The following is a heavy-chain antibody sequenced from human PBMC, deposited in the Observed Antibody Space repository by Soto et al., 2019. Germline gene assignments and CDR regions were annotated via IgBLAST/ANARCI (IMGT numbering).Heavy chain of an antibody. CDR2: IYPGDSDT. J-gene: IGHJ6*02. D-gene: IGHD5-18*01. CDR1: GYSFSSYW. Sequence: GESLKICCKGSGYSFSSYWIAWVRQMPGKGLEWMGIIYPGDSDTRYTPSFRGQVTISVGDSISTVYLQWSSLKASNTAMYFCARHAVETAPRPGPHGFGVWGPGTTVIVTS. CDR3: ARHAVETAPRPGPHGFGV. V-gene: IGHV5-51*01.